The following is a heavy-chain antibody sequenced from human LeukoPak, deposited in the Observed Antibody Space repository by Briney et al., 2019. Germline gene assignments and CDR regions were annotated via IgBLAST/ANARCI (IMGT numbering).Heavy chain of an antibody. CDR2: IKEDGSEK. CDR1: GFTLSSYW. J-gene: IGHJ4*02. CDR3: ARDYDYANRGLDY. V-gene: IGHV3-7*01. Sequence: GGSLRLSCAASGFTLSSYWMSWVRQAPGKGLEWVANIKEDGSEKYYVDSVKGRFTISRDDATSSLSLQMNSLRGEDTAVYYCARDYDYANRGLDYWGQGTLVTVSS. D-gene: IGHD4-17*01.